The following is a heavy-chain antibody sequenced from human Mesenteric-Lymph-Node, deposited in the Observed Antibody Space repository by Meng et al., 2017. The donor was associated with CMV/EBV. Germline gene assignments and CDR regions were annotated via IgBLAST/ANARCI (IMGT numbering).Heavy chain of an antibody. J-gene: IGHJ4*02. CDR3: AKDASSGSYYFDY. CDR1: AFTFSDYW. V-gene: IGHV3-7*01. D-gene: IGHD6-6*01. CDR2: IKQDGSET. Sequence: GESLKISCVASAFTFSDYWMTWVRQAPGKGLEWVANIKQDGSETYYVDSVRGRFTISRDNAKNSLYLQMNSLRAEDTAVYYCAKDASSGSYYFDYWGQGTLVTVSS.